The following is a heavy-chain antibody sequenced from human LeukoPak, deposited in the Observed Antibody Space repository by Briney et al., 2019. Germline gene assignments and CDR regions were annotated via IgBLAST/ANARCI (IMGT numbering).Heavy chain of an antibody. CDR3: ASPEWLPDSIDI. V-gene: IGHV3-73*01. D-gene: IGHD3-3*01. J-gene: IGHJ3*02. CDR2: IRRKRDNYAT. Sequence: GGSLKLSCAASGSTFSGSAMHWVRQASGKGLEWVGRIRRKRDNYATAYAAPVKGRFTISRDNAKNSLYLQMNSLRVDDTAVYYCASPEWLPDSIDIWGQGTMVTVSS. CDR1: GSTFSGSA.